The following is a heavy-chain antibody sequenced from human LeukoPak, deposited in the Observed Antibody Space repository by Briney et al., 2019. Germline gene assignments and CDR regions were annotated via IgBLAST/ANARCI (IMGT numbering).Heavy chain of an antibody. V-gene: IGHV3-23*01. Sequence: RRSLRLSCAASGFIFRSYALSWVSQTPGKGLEWVAGISGSVTSTLYADFVKGRFTISRDDSKTTVFLQMNSLRADDTAIYYCAKDPLAMPWGLEGAPFDYWGQGTQVTVSS. J-gene: IGHJ4*02. D-gene: IGHD1-26*01. CDR1: GFIFRSYA. CDR3: AKDPLAMPWGLEGAPFDY. CDR2: ISGSVTST.